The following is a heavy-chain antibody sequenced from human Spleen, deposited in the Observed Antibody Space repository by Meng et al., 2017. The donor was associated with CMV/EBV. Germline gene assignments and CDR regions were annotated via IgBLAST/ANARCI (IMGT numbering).Heavy chain of an antibody. CDR3: AGGSGWPFFDS. V-gene: IGHV1-18*01. CDR1: GYPFTSHG. D-gene: IGHD6-25*01. J-gene: IGHJ5*01. Sequence: CKASGYPFTSHGVDWVRQAPGQGLEWMAWISAYNGHTNYAHRFQGRVTVTADTSTSTAFMELRSLRSDDTAVYYCAGGSGWPFFDSWGQGTLVTVSS. CDR2: ISAYNGHT.